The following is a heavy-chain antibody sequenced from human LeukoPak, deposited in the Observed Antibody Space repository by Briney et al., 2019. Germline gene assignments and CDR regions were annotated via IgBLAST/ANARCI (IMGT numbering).Heavy chain of an antibody. CDR2: MKQDGSAK. CDR3: ARDNVGSLDY. V-gene: IGHV3-7*01. J-gene: IGHJ4*01. D-gene: IGHD1-26*01. CDR1: GFTFSSYW. Sequence: GGSLRLSCVASGFTFSSYWMAWVRQAPGKGLEWVANMKQDGSAKHYADSVKGRFSISRDNSKNSVYLQMDSLRAEDTALYYCARDNVGSLDYWGHGTLVTVSS.